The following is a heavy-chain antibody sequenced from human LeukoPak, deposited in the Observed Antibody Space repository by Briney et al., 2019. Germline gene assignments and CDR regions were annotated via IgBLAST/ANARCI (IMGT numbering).Heavy chain of an antibody. Sequence: GGSLRLSCAASGFTFSNYGMHWVRPAPGKGLGWVAVISYDGSNKYYADSVKGRFTISRDNSKNTLYLQMNSLRAEDTAVYYCAKDHYYDSSGYYPFFDYWGQGTLVTVSS. CDR2: ISYDGSNK. J-gene: IGHJ4*02. V-gene: IGHV3-30*18. CDR1: GFTFSNYG. D-gene: IGHD3-22*01. CDR3: AKDHYYDSSGYYPFFDY.